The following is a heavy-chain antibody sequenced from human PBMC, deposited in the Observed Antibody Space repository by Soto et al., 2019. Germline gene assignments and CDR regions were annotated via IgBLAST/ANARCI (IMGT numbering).Heavy chain of an antibody. CDR2: IIPISGAA. CDR3: ARPLGNSPLFDY. V-gene: IGHV1-69*01. J-gene: IGHJ4*02. D-gene: IGHD1-1*01. CDR1: GGTFSNYT. Sequence: QVQLVQSGAEVKKPGSSVKVSCKVSGGTFSNYTFNWVRQAPGQGLEWMGGIIPISGAAYYAQRFQGRVTITADESTNTAYMELSSLRSEDTAVYYCARPLGNSPLFDYWGQGTLVTVSS.